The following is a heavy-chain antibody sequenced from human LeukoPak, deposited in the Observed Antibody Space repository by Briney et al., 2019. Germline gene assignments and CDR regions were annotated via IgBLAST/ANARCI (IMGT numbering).Heavy chain of an antibody. V-gene: IGHV1-18*01. CDR2: ISAYNGNT. Sequence: ASVKVSCKDSGCTFTSYGISWVRQAPGHGLEWMGWISAYNGNTNYAQKLQGRVTMATDTSTSTAYMELRSLRSDDTAVYYCARDPSIAVFDYWGQGTLVTVSS. D-gene: IGHD6-6*01. CDR3: ARDPSIAVFDY. J-gene: IGHJ4*02. CDR1: GCTFTSYG.